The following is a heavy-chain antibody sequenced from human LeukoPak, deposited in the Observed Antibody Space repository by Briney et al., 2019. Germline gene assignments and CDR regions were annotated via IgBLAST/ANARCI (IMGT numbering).Heavy chain of an antibody. CDR3: ARHRHYDFWSGYPYYFDY. CDR1: GGSISSSSYY. CDR2: IYYSGST. J-gene: IGHJ4*02. D-gene: IGHD3-3*01. V-gene: IGHV4-39*01. Sequence: SETLSLTCTVSGGSISSSSYYWGWIRQPPGKGLEWIGSIYYSGSTYYNPSLKSRVTISVDTSKNQFSLKLSSVTAADTAVYYCARHRHYDFWSGYPYYFDYWGQGTLVTVSS.